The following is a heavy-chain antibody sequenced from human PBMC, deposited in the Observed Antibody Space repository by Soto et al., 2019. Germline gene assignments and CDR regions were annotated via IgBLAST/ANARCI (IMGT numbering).Heavy chain of an antibody. J-gene: IGHJ6*02. CDR3: ASGYSGYGGKRIKYGMDV. V-gene: IGHV1-2*02. Sequence: ASVKVSCKASGYTFTGYYMHWVRQAPGQGLEWMGWINPNSGGTNYAQKFQGRVTMTRDTSISTAYMELSRLRSDDTAVYYCASGYSGYGGKRIKYGMDVWGQGTTVTVSS. CDR2: INPNSGGT. CDR1: GYTFTGYY. D-gene: IGHD5-12*01.